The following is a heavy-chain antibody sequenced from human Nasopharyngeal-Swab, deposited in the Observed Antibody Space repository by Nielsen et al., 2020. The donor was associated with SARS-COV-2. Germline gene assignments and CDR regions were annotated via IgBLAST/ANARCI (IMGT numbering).Heavy chain of an antibody. V-gene: IGHV5-51*01. J-gene: IGHJ4*02. Sequence: VRQMPGKGLEWMGITYPGDSDTRYSPSFQGQVTISADKSISTAYLQWSSLKASDTAMYYCARQGDIVVVPAASALDYWGQVPLFPFSS. CDR2: TYPGDSDT. CDR3: ARQGDIVVVPAASALDY. D-gene: IGHD2-2*01.